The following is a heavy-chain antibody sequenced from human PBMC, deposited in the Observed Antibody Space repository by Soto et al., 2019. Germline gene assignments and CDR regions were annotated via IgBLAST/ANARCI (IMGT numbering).Heavy chain of an antibody. CDR3: TRVDHHDYFDY. CDR1: GFTFSDHY. CDR2: TRNRANSYTT. J-gene: IGHJ4*02. V-gene: IGHV3-72*01. Sequence: GGSLRLSCAASGFTFSDHYIDWVRQAPGKGLEWVGRTRNRANSYTTEYAASVKGRFTISRDDSKNSLYLQMNSLKTEDTAVYYCTRVDHHDYFDYWGQGTLVTVSS.